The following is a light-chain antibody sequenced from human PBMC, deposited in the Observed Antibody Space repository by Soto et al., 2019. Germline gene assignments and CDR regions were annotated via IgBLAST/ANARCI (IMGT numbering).Light chain of an antibody. CDR3: LQDYTYPRT. V-gene: IGKV1-6*01. CDR1: QAIRND. CDR2: AAS. J-gene: IGKJ4*01. Sequence: IQFTHSPSSLSASVGDRVTITCRASQAIRNDLVWFQQKPGKAPILLIYAASTLQSGVPSRFSGSGSGTDFTLTITSLQAEDFATYYCLQDYTYPRTFGGGTKVDIK.